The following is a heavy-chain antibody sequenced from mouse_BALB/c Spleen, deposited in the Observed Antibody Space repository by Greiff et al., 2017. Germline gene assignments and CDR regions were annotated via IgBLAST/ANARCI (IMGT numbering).Heavy chain of an antibody. Sequence: QVQLQQSGAELARPGASVKLSCKASGYTFTSYWMQWVKQRPGQGLEWIGAIYPGDGDTRYTQKFKGKATLTADKSSSTAYMQLSSLASEDSAVYYCARALGYAMDYWGQGTSVTVSS. CDR3: ARALGYAMDY. J-gene: IGHJ4*01. V-gene: IGHV1-87*01. CDR1: GYTFTSYW. CDR2: IYPGDGDT. D-gene: IGHD3-1*01.